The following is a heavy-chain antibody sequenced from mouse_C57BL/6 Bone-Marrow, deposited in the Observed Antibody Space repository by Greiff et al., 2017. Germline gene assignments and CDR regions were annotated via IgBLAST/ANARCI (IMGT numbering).Heavy chain of an antibody. J-gene: IGHJ1*03. CDR3: ARYWDTTVVDWYFDV. CDR1: GFTFTDYY. Sequence: EVHLVESGGGLVQPGGSLSLSCAASGFTFTDYYMSWVRQPPGKALEWLGFIRNKANGYTTEYSASVKGRFTISRDNYTSILYLHMIALRAEDRATYYFARYWDTTVVDWYFDVWGTGTTVTVSS. V-gene: IGHV7-3*01. CDR2: IRNKANGYTT. D-gene: IGHD1-1*01.